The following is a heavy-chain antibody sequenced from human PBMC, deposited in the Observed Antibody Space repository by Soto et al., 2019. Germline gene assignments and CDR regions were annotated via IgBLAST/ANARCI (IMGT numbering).Heavy chain of an antibody. Sequence: EVQLVESGGGLVQPGGSLRLSCEVSGFTFSNYWMSWVRQAPGKGLEWVAYINADGSEKYYVDSVKGRLTISRDNAKNSLFLQMDSLRAEDTAVYYCARDHIEAGIIFGCWGQGTLVTVSS. J-gene: IGHJ4*02. CDR1: GFTFSNYW. CDR2: INADGSEK. V-gene: IGHV3-7*03. D-gene: IGHD6-19*01. CDR3: ARDHIEAGIIFGC.